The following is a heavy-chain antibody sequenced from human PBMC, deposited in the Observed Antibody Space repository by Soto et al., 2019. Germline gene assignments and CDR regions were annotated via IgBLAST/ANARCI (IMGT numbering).Heavy chain of an antibody. D-gene: IGHD3-3*01. J-gene: IGHJ6*03. V-gene: IGHV4-39*01. CDR1: GGSISSSSYY. Sequence: SETLSLTCTVSGGSISSSSYYRGWIRQPPGKRLEWIGSIYYSGSTYYNPSLKSRVTISVDTSKNQFSLKLSSVTAADTAVYYCARRFLEWLSTPGYYYYYMDVWGKGTTVTVSS. CDR2: IYYSGST. CDR3: ARRFLEWLSTPGYYYYYMDV.